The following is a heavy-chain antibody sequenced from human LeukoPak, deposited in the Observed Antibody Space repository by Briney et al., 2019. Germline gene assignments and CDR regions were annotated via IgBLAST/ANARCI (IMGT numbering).Heavy chain of an antibody. CDR3: ARAPSEIGGYYPEYFRH. CDR1: GFTFSTYW. V-gene: IGHV3-74*01. J-gene: IGHJ1*01. Sequence: GGSLRLSRAASGFTFSTYWMHWVRQAPGKGLVWVSRIKSDGSTNYADSVKGRFTISRDNAKNTVSLQMNSLRPEDTGVYYCARAPSEIGGYYPEYFRHWGQGTLATVSS. D-gene: IGHD3-22*01. CDR2: IKSDGST.